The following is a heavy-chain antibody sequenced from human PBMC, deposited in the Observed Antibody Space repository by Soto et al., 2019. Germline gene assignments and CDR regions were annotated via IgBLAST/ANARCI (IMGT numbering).Heavy chain of an antibody. CDR2: ISAYNGNT. CDR3: ARDRIVATNGFDP. V-gene: IGHV1-18*01. D-gene: IGHD5-12*01. CDR1: GSTFTSYG. J-gene: IGHJ5*02. Sequence: GASVKVSCKASGSTFTSYGISWVRQAPGQGLEWMGWISAYNGNTNYAQKLQGRVTMTPDTSTSTAYMELRSLRSDDTAVYYCARDRIVATNGFDPWGQGALVTVSS.